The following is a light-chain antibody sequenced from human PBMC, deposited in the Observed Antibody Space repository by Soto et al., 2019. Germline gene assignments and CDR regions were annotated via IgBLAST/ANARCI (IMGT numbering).Light chain of an antibody. CDR2: EGS. Sequence: QSVLTQPASVSGFPGQSITISCTGSSSNIGTYNVVSWFQQHPGEAPKLIIYEGSRRPSGVSNRFSGSKSGNTASLTISGLQAEDEADYYCCSYGDSATMIFGGGTQLTVL. J-gene: IGLJ2*01. CDR1: SSNIGTYNV. V-gene: IGLV2-23*01. CDR3: CSYGDSATMI.